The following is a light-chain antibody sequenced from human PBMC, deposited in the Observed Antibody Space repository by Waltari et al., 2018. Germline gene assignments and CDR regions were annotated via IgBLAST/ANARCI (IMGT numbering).Light chain of an antibody. CDR3: SAWDSSLSGVL. Sequence: GHPPKLLSHRDNSRPSDVSERFSASRSGDIASLTITGLQPEDEADYYCSAWDSSLSGVLFGGGTLLTVL. V-gene: IGLV10-54*04. CDR2: RDN. J-gene: IGLJ2*01.